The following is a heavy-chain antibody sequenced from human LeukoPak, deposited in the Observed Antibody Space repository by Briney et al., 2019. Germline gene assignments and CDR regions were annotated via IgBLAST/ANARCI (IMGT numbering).Heavy chain of an antibody. CDR2: IGTAGDT. V-gene: IGHV3-13*01. J-gene: IGHJ6*03. Sequence: GGSLRLSCAASGFTFSSYDMHWVRQATGKGLEWVSAIGTAGDTYYPGSVKGRFTISRENAKSSLYLQMNSLRAEDTAVYYCARDPYSGGYGDYYYYYMDLWGQGTTVTISS. CDR1: GFTFSSYD. CDR3: ARDPYSGGYGDYYYYYMDL. D-gene: IGHD1-26*01.